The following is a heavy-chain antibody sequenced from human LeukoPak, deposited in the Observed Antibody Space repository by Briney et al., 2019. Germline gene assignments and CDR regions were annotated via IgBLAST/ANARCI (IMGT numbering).Heavy chain of an antibody. CDR3: ARGRFTNYDFWSGYRNRMDFQH. CDR2: INPNSGGT. Sequence: GASVKVSCKASGYTFTGHYMHWVRQAPGQGLEWMGWINPNSGGTNYAQKFQGRVTITRNTSISTAYMELSSLRSEDTAVYYCARGRFTNYDFWSGYRNRMDFQHWGQGTLVTVSS. D-gene: IGHD3-3*01. J-gene: IGHJ1*01. CDR1: GYTFTGHY. V-gene: IGHV1-2*02.